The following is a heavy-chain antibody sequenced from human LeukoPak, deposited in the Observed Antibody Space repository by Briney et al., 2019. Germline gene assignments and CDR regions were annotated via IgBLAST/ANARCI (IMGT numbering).Heavy chain of an antibody. V-gene: IGHV3-30-3*01. CDR3: ARDGLNWNDALDY. Sequence: GGSLRLSCAASGFTFSSYAMHWVRQAPGRGLEWVAVISYDGSNKYYADSVKGRFTISRDNSKNTLYLQMNSLRAEDTAVYYCARDGLNWNDALDYWGQGTLVTVSS. CDR2: ISYDGSNK. D-gene: IGHD1-1*01. J-gene: IGHJ4*02. CDR1: GFTFSSYA.